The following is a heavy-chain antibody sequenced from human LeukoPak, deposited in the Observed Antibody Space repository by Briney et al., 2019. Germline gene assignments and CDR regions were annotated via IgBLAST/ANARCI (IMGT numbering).Heavy chain of an antibody. CDR1: GYTFTGYY. V-gene: IGHV1-2*02. Sequence: ASVEVSCKASGYTFTGYYMHWVRQAPGQGLEWMGWINPNSGGTNYAQKFQGRVTMTRDTSISTAYMELSRLRSDDTAVYYCASMGAGGYCSSTSCYTPDYWGQGTLVTVSS. J-gene: IGHJ4*02. CDR3: ASMGAGGYCSSTSCYTPDY. D-gene: IGHD2-2*02. CDR2: INPNSGGT.